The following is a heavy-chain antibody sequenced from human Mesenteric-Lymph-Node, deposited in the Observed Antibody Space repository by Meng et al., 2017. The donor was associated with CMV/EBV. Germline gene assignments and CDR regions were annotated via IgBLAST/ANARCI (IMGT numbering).Heavy chain of an antibody. Sequence: GGSLRLSCAASGFTFTTYAMSWVRQAPGKGLEWVSVIYSGDGGTYYANSVKGRFTTSRDNSKNTLYLQLNNLRAEDTAVYYCAKELGYGDYAMFDYWGQGTLVTVSS. CDR1: GFTFTTYA. V-gene: IGHV3-23*03. J-gene: IGHJ4*02. CDR3: AKELGYGDYAMFDY. D-gene: IGHD4-17*01. CDR2: IYSGDGGT.